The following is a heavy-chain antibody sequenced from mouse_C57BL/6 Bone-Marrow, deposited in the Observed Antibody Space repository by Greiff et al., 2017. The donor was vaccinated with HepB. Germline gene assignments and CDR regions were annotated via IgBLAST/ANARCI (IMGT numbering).Heavy chain of an antibody. CDR3: ARSYGNSLGFAY. Sequence: EVKVVESGGGLVQPGGSLKLSCAASGFTFSDYGMAWVRQAPRKGPEWVAFISNLAYSIYYADTVTGRFTISRENAKNTLYLEMSSLRSEDTAMYYCARSYGNSLGFAYWGQGTLVTVSA. J-gene: IGHJ3*01. CDR1: GFTFSDYG. V-gene: IGHV5-15*01. CDR2: ISNLAYSI. D-gene: IGHD2-1*01.